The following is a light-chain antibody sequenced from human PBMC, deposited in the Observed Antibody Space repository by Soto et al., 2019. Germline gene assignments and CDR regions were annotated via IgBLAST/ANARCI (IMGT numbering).Light chain of an antibody. CDR3: SSYTSSSTLVV. CDR1: SSDVGGYNY. V-gene: IGLV2-14*01. J-gene: IGLJ3*02. CDR2: EVS. Sequence: QSALTQPASVSGSPGQSITISCTGTSSDVGGYNYVSWYQQHPGKAPKLMIYEVSNRPSGVSNRFSGSKSGNTASLTISGLQAEDEADYYCSSYTSSSTLVVFGGGTKLNVL.